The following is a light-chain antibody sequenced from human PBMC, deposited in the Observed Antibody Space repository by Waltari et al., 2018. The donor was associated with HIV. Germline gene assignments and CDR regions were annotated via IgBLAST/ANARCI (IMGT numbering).Light chain of an antibody. CDR1: QSISSD. CDR2: DAS. CDR3: QQYNNWPPGYT. V-gene: IGKV3-15*01. Sequence: EPVMTHSPVTLFVSPGQRANLLCRASQSISSDLAWYQQNPGQAPRLLMYDASTRATGIPARFSGSGSGTEFTLTISSLQSEDFAVYYCQQYNNWPPGYTFGQGTKLQIK. J-gene: IGKJ2*01.